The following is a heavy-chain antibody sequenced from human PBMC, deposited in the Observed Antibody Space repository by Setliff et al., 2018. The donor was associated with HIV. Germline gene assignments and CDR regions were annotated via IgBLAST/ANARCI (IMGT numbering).Heavy chain of an antibody. CDR2: ISYDGNNK. V-gene: IGHV3-30*04. CDR3: ARDPYYYESNNMGAFDI. Sequence: PGGSLRLSCAASGFTFSTYPMYWVRQAPGKGLEWVAVISYDGNNKYYTDSVKGRFTISRDNSKNTLYLQMNSLRAEDTAVYSCARDPYYYESNNMGAFDIWGQGTMVTV. CDR1: GFTFSTYP. J-gene: IGHJ3*02. D-gene: IGHD3-22*01.